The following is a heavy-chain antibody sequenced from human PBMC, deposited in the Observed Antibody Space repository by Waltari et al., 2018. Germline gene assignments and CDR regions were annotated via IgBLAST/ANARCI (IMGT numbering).Heavy chain of an antibody. Sequence: QVQLVESGGGVVQPGRSLRLSCAASGFTFSSYGMHWVRQAPGKGLGWVAFIWKDGSNKYYADSVKGRFTISRDNSKNTLYLQMNSLRAEDTAVYYCAKEWGLEWLLIDYWGQGTLVTVSS. CDR3: AKEWGLEWLLIDY. V-gene: IGHV3-33*06. J-gene: IGHJ4*02. CDR1: GFTFSSYG. CDR2: IWKDGSNK. D-gene: IGHD3-3*01.